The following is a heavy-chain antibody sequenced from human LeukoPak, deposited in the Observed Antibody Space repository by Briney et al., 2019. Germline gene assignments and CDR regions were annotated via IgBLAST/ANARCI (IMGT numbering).Heavy chain of an antibody. J-gene: IGHJ4*02. Sequence: GGSLRLSCAASGFTFRSYGMHWVRQAPGKGLGWGAGISYDGSNKYYADSVKGRFTISRENSKNTLYLQMNSLRAKDTAVYYCAARIQTLDYWGQGTLVTVSS. CDR2: ISYDGSNK. CDR1: GFTFRSYG. V-gene: IGHV3-30*03. D-gene: IGHD5-18*01. CDR3: AARIQTLDY.